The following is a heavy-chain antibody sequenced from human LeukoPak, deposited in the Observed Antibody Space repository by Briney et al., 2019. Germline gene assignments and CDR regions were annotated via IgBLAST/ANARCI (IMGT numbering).Heavy chain of an antibody. CDR1: GGSISSYY. CDR3: AGHHPRNTVDF. Sequence: SETLSLTCTVSGGSISSYYWSRIRQPPGKGLEWIAYISDIGSINYNPSLKSRVTISLDTSKNQFSLKLSSVTAADTAVYYCAGHHPRNTVDFWGQGTLVTVSS. V-gene: IGHV4-59*08. CDR2: ISDIGSI. D-gene: IGHD2/OR15-2a*01. J-gene: IGHJ4*02.